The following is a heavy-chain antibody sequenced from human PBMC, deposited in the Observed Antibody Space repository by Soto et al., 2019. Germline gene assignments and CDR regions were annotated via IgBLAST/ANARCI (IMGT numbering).Heavy chain of an antibody. Sequence: GGSLRLSCAVSGFTVSSNYMSWVRQAPGKGLEWVSVIYSGGRTYYADSVKDRFAISRDNSKNTLYLQMNGLRAEDTAVYYCARDSQYYGSGNYFDYWGQGTLVTVSS. CDR2: IYSGGRT. CDR3: ARDSQYYGSGNYFDY. CDR1: GFTVSSNY. V-gene: IGHV3-66*01. J-gene: IGHJ4*02. D-gene: IGHD3-10*01.